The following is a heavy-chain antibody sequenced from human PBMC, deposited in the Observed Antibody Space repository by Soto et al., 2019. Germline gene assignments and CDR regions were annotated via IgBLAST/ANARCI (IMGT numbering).Heavy chain of an antibody. V-gene: IGHV1-18*01. Sequence: GASVKVSCKASGYTFTSYGISWVRQAPGQGLEWMGWISAYNGNTNYAQKLQGRVTMTTDTSTSTAYMELRSLRSDDTAVYYCARVPYSSGWYSFYFDYWGQGTLVTVSS. CDR1: GYTFTSYG. CDR3: ARVPYSSGWYSFYFDY. CDR2: ISAYNGNT. J-gene: IGHJ4*02. D-gene: IGHD6-19*01.